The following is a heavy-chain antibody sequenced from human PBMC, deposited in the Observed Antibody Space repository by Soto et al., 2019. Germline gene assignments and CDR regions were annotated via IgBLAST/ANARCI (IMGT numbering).Heavy chain of an antibody. J-gene: IGHJ4*02. V-gene: IGHV3-23*01. Sequence: PGGSLRLSXAASGFTFSTYAMSWVRQAPGKGLQWVSTIVGSDGSTYYADSVKGRFTVSRDNSKNTLYLQMNSLRAEDTAVYYCAIDGRDQLLCYFDNWGQGTLVTVSS. CDR3: AIDGRDQLLCYFDN. CDR1: GFTFSTYA. D-gene: IGHD2-2*01. CDR2: IVGSDGST.